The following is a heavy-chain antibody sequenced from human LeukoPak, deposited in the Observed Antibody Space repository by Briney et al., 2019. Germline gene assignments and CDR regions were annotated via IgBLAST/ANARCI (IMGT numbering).Heavy chain of an antibody. CDR3: ASTISWQNWFDP. J-gene: IGHJ5*02. CDR2: TSSDLNVK. D-gene: IGHD3-9*01. CDR1: GFTFRNYV. Sequence: GGSLRLSCAASGFTFRNYVIHWVRQAPGKGLEWVAVTSSDLNVKLYADSVKGRFTISRDNSKNTLYLQMNSLRAEDTAVYYCASTISWQNWFDPWGQGTLVTVSS. V-gene: IGHV3-30-3*01.